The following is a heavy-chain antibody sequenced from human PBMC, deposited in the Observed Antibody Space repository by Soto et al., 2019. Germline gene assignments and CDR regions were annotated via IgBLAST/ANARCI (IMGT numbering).Heavy chain of an antibody. Sequence: VGSLRHSCECSLFTVSSHAMTLILNSPFKLPECVSTVTADGGTYYADSVKGRFAMSRDTSENTLYLQMKSLGAEDTAAYYCAPHVSCSGGSCQYDAFAIRGQGTMVTVSS. CDR1: LFTVSSHA. CDR3: APHVSCSGGSCQYDAFAI. V-gene: IGHV3-23*01. CDR2: VTADGGT. J-gene: IGHJ3*02. D-gene: IGHD2-15*01.